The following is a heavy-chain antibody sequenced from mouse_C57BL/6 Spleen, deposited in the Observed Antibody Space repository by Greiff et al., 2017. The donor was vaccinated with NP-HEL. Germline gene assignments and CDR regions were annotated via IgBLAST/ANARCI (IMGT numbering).Heavy chain of an antibody. CDR3: ARRLRRAPYAMDY. Sequence: VQLQQSGPELVKPGASVKISCKASGYAFSSSWMNWVKQRPGKGLEWIGRIYPGDGDTNYNGKFKGKATLTADKSSSTAYMQLSSLTSEDSAVYFCARRLRRAPYAMDYWGQGTSVTVSS. CDR1: GYAFSSSW. D-gene: IGHD2-4*01. CDR2: IYPGDGDT. V-gene: IGHV1-82*01. J-gene: IGHJ4*01.